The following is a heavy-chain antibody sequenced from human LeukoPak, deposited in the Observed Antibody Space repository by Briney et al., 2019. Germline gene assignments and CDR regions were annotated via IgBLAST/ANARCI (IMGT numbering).Heavy chain of an antibody. Sequence: SETLSPTCTVSGGSISSYYWSWIRQPPGKGLEWIGYIYYSGSTNYNPSLKSRVTISVDTSKNQFSLKLSSVTAADTAVYYCATHGGARDYWGQGTLVTVSS. CDR1: GGSISSYY. CDR3: ATHGGARDY. D-gene: IGHD3-10*01. J-gene: IGHJ4*02. V-gene: IGHV4-59*01. CDR2: IYYSGST.